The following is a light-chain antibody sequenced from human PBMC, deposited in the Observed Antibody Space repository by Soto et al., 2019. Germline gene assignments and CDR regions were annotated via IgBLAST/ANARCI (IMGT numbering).Light chain of an antibody. CDR2: DVT. V-gene: IGLV2-14*01. CDR1: SSDVGGYNL. J-gene: IGLJ2*01. Sequence: QSALTQPASVSGSPRQSITISCTGTSSDVGGYNLVSWYQQHPGKAPKLMIYDVTNRPSGVSNRFSGSKSGNTASLTISGLQAEDEADYSCSSYTTSNTLVFGGGTKLTVL. CDR3: SSYTTSNTLV.